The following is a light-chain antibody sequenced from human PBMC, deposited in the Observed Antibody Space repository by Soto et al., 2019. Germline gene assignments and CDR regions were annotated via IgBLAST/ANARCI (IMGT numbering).Light chain of an antibody. V-gene: IGLV4-69*01. CDR1: SGHSSYA. CDR3: QTWGTARV. J-gene: IGLJ3*02. CDR2: VNSDGSH. Sequence: QSVLTQSPSASASLGASVKLTCTLSSGHSSYAIAWHQQQPEKGPRYLMKVNSDGSHSKGDGIPDRFSGSSSGAERYLTISCLQSEDEGDYYCQTWGTARVFGGGTKLTVL.